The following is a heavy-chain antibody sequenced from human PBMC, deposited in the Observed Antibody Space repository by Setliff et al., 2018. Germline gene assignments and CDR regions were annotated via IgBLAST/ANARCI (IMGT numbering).Heavy chain of an antibody. J-gene: IGHJ6*03. V-gene: IGHV1-2*02. CDR3: ARDPSLTGILNYYYYYYMDV. CDR2: INPGSGAT. D-gene: IGHD7-27*01. Sequence: ASVKVSCKASGYTFTAYYMHWVRQAPGQGLEWMGWINPGSGATNLAQRFQGRVTMTTDTSTSTAYMELRSLRSDDTAVYYCARDPSLTGILNYYYYYYMDVWGKGTTVTVSS. CDR1: GYTFTAYY.